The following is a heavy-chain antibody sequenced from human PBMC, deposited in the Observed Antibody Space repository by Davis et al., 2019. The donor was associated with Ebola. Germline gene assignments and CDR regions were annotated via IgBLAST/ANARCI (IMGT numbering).Heavy chain of an antibody. Sequence: SVKVSCKASGYTFTSYYMHWVRQAPGQGLEWMGIINPSGGSTSYAQKFQGRVTMTRDTSTSTVYMELSSLRSEDTAVYYCARDGVAAQMLGYYYYYYGMDVWGQGTTVTVSS. CDR3: ARDGVAAQMLGYYYYYYGMDV. V-gene: IGHV1-46*01. J-gene: IGHJ6*02. D-gene: IGHD6-6*01. CDR2: INPSGGST. CDR1: GYTFTSYY.